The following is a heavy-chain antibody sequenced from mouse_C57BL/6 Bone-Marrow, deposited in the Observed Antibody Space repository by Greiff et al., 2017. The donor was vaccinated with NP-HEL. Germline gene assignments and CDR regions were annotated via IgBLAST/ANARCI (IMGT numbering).Heavy chain of an antibody. Sequence: QVQLKESGPGLVAPSQSLSITCTVSGFSLTSYAISWVRQPPGKGLEWLGVIWTGGGTNYNSAPKSRLSISKDNSKSQVFLKMNRLQTDDTARYYCARRYYGSSSYAMDYWGQGTSVTVSS. CDR3: ARRYYGSSSYAMDY. CDR2: IWTGGGT. V-gene: IGHV2-9-1*01. J-gene: IGHJ4*01. CDR1: GFSLTSYA. D-gene: IGHD1-1*01.